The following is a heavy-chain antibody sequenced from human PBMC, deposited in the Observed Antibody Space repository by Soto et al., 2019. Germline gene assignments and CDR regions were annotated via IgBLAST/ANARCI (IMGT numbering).Heavy chain of an antibody. Sequence: GASVKVSCKASGYTFTSYDINWVRQATGQGLEWMGWMNPNSGNTGYAQKFQGRVTMTRNTSISTAYMELSSLRSEDTAVYYCARPSSSWSSDAFDIWGQGTMVTVSS. J-gene: IGHJ3*02. CDR2: MNPNSGNT. D-gene: IGHD6-13*01. CDR1: GYTFTSYD. CDR3: ARPSSSWSSDAFDI. V-gene: IGHV1-8*01.